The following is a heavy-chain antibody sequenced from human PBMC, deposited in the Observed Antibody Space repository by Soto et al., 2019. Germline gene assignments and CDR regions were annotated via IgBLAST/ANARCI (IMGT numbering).Heavy chain of an antibody. V-gene: IGHV4-4*02. CDR1: GDSISSPHW. J-gene: IGHJ5*02. CDR2: LYHTGTT. Sequence: SETLSLTCAVSGDSISSPHWWGWVRQSPAEGLLWIGELYHTGTTNYNPSLGSRVTISVDTAMNQISLRLTSVTAADTAVYYCARGYSSSSVQRRVLNWFDPWGQGTLVTVSS. D-gene: IGHD6-6*01. CDR3: ARGYSSSSVQRRVLNWFDP.